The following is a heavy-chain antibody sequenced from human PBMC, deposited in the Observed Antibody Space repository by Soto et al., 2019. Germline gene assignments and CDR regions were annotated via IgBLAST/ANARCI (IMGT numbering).Heavy chain of an antibody. V-gene: IGHV3-23*01. CDR2: ISGSGGST. CDR3: TGPSWAYFDY. D-gene: IGHD3-16*01. Sequence: EVQLLESGGGLVQPGGSLRLSCAASGFTFSSYAMSWVRQAPGKGLEWVSAISGSGGSTYYADSVKGQFTISRDNSKNTLYLQMNSLRAEDTAVYYCTGPSWAYFDYWGQGTLVTVSS. J-gene: IGHJ4*02. CDR1: GFTFSSYA.